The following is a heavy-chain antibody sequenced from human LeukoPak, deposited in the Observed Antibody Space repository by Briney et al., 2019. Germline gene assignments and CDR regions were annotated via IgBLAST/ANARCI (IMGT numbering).Heavy chain of an antibody. J-gene: IGHJ4*02. Sequence: GGSLRLSCAASGFTFSSYAMSWVRQSPGKGLEWVSTISSTGGITFYADSVKGRFTISRDNSNNTLYLEVNSLKTEDTAVYYCTTDPGSGSYWVDYWGQGTLVTVSS. CDR2: ISSTGGIT. CDR3: TTDPGSGSYWVDY. CDR1: GFTFSSYA. V-gene: IGHV3-23*01. D-gene: IGHD1-26*01.